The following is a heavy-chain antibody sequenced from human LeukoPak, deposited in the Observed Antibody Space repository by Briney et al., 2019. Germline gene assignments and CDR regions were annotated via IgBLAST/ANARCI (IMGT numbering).Heavy chain of an antibody. V-gene: IGHV4-39*07. J-gene: IGHJ4*02. Sequence: SETLSLTCTVSGGSISSNSYYWGWIRQPPGKGLEWIGSIYYSGSTYYNPSLKSRVTISVDTSKNQFSLKLSSVTAADTAVYYCARSPDYGDYFDYWGQGTLVAVSS. CDR3: ARSPDYGDYFDY. CDR2: IYYSGST. D-gene: IGHD4-17*01. CDR1: GGSISSNSYY.